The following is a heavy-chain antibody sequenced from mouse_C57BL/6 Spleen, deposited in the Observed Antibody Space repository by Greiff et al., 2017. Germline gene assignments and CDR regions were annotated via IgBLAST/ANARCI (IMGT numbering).Heavy chain of an antibody. CDR3: ARPHKDWYFDV. CDR2: IYPGSGNT. J-gene: IGHJ1*03. Sequence: QVQLQQSGAELVRPGASVKLSCKASGYTFTDYYINWVKQRPGQGLEWIARIYPGSGNTYYNEKFKGKATLTAEKSSSTAYMQLSSLTSEDSAVYCCARPHKDWYFDVWGTGTTVTVSS. V-gene: IGHV1-76*01. CDR1: GYTFTDYY.